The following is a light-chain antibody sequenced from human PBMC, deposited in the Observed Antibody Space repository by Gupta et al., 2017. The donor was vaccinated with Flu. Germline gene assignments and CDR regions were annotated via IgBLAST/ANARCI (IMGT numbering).Light chain of an antibody. CDR1: SSNIGGGYD. J-gene: IGLJ1*01. CDR3: QAYDSGLSGFYV. Sequence: SVLTQPPSVSGAPGRRVPISCSGSSSNIGGGYDVQWYQQFPGPAPKLLIYGSRNRHSGGPERCSGFNSGTSAAMAITGLQAEEEGDYYCQAYDSGLSGFYVFGPGTKVTVL. V-gene: IGLV1-40*01. CDR2: GSR.